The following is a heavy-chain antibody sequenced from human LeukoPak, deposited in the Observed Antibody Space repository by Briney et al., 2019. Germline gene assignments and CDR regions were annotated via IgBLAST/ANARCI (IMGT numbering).Heavy chain of an antibody. V-gene: IGHV3-66*01. CDR2: IYSGGST. Sequence: GGSLRLSCAASGFALSSNYVGWVRQAPGKGLEWVSHIYSGGSTYHADSVKGRFTISRDTSENMVFLQMNSLRAEDTAVYYCAKGGGFGKYYFDYWGQGTLVTVSS. CDR3: AKGGGFGKYYFDY. J-gene: IGHJ4*02. CDR1: GFALSSNY. D-gene: IGHD3-16*01.